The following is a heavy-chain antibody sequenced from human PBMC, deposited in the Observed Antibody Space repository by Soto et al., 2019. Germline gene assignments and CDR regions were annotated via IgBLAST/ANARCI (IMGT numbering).Heavy chain of an antibody. D-gene: IGHD6-13*01. CDR2: INHSGST. CDR3: ARARGKGSSWYGQIRNWFDP. J-gene: IGHJ5*02. Sequence: PSETLSLTCAVYGGSFSGYYWSWIRQPPGKGLEWIGEINHSGSTNYNPSLKSRVTISVDTSKNQFSLKLSSVTAADTAVYYCARARGKGSSWYGQIRNWFDPWGQGTLVTVSS. V-gene: IGHV4-34*01. CDR1: GGSFSGYY.